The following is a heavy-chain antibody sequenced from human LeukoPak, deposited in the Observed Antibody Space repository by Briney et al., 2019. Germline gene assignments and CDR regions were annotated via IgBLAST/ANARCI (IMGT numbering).Heavy chain of an antibody. CDR3: AKDAQRGFDYSNSLES. V-gene: IGHV3-33*03. J-gene: IGHJ4*02. CDR1: RFTFSHVG. D-gene: IGHD4-11*01. Sequence: PGKSLTLSCVASRFTFSHVGMHWVRQAPGKGLEWVAVIWSDATNQYYADSVKGRFTISRDNSRNTVFLQMTNLRVEDTAVYFCAKDAQRGFDYSNSLESWGQGTLVTVSS. CDR2: IWSDATNQ.